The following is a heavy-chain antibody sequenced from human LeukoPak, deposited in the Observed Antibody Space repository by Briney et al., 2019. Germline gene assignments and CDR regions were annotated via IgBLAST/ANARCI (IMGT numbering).Heavy chain of an antibody. CDR3: ARERIVGATKDNWFDP. CDR1: GFTFSSYG. J-gene: IGHJ5*02. Sequence: GGSLRLSCAASGFTFSSYGMHWVRQAPGKGLEWVAVIWYDGSNKYYADSVKGRFTISRDNSKNTLYLQMNGLRAEDTAVYYCARERIVGATKDNWFDPWGQGTLVTVSS. V-gene: IGHV3-33*01. D-gene: IGHD1-26*01. CDR2: IWYDGSNK.